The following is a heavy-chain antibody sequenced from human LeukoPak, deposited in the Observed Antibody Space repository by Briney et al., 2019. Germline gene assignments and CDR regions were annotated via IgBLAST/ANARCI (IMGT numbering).Heavy chain of an antibody. Sequence: PGKSLRLSCAASGFTFSSYGMPWVRQAPGKGLEWVAVIWYDGTIKYYADSVKGRITISRDNSKNTLYLQMNTLRAEDTAVYYCARDTAARRLDNWGQGTLVTVSS. CDR2: IWYDGTIK. J-gene: IGHJ4*02. D-gene: IGHD2-2*01. CDR3: ARDTAARRLDN. V-gene: IGHV3-33*01. CDR1: GFTFSSYG.